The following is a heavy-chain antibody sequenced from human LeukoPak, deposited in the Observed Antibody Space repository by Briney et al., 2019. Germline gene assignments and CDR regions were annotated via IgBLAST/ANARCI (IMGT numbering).Heavy chain of an antibody. Sequence: KPGGSLRLSCAASGVTLSSYRMNWVRQAPGQGREWVSSISSSSSYIYYADSVKGRFTISRDNAKNSLYLQMNSLRAEDTAVYYCTSAESEYYYDRSGHFAYWGQGTLFTVSS. CDR1: GVTLSSYR. CDR3: TSAESEYYYDRSGHFAY. D-gene: IGHD3-22*01. CDR2: ISSSSSYI. J-gene: IGHJ4*02. V-gene: IGHV3-21*01.